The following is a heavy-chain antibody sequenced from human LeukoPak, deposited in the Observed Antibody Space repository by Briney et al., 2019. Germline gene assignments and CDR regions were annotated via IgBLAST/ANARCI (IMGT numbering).Heavy chain of an antibody. V-gene: IGHV4-39*01. J-gene: IGHJ4*02. CDR2: LSYSGNT. Sequence: SETLPLTCSVSGASINNNDYYWDWIRQPPGKGLEWIGALSYSGNTYYNPSLKSRVTISVDTSKNQFSLRLRSVIAADTALYFCARRTSHPVGAVDYWGQGTLVTVAS. CDR3: ARRTSHPVGAVDY. CDR1: GASINNNDYY.